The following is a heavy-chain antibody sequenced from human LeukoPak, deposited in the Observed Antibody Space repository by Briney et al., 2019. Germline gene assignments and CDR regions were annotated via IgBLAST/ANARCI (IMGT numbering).Heavy chain of an antibody. CDR1: GFTFSNYG. D-gene: IGHD3-10*01. Sequence: GGSLRLSCAASGFTFSNYGMHWVRQAPGKGLEWVSVIYSGGSTYYADSVKGRFTISRDKSKNTLYLQMNSLRAEDTAVYYCASAYNYASGSFDIWGQGTMVTVSS. CDR2: IYSGGST. J-gene: IGHJ3*02. CDR3: ASAYNYASGSFDI. V-gene: IGHV3-NL1*01.